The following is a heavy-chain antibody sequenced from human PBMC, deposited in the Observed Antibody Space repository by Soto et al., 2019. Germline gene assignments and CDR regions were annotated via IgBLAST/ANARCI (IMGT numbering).Heavy chain of an antibody. D-gene: IGHD6-13*01. CDR2: IIPIFGTA. CDR3: ARSEAGIAAAGADY. V-gene: IGHV1-69*01. J-gene: IGHJ4*02. CDR1: GGTFSSYA. Sequence: QVQLVQSGAEVKKPGSSVNVSCKASGGTFSSYAISWVRQAPGQGLEWMGGIIPIFGTANYAQKFQGRVTITADESTSTAYMELSSLRSEDTAVYYCARSEAGIAAAGADYWGQGTLVTVSS.